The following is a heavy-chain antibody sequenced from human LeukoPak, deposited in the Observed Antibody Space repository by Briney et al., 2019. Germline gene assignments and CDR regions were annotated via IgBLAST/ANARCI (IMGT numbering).Heavy chain of an antibody. V-gene: IGHV3-21*01. CDR1: GFTFSSYS. D-gene: IGHD4-17*01. CDR2: ISSSSSYI. Sequence: GGSLRLSCAASGFTFSSYSMNWVRQAPGEGLEWVSSISSSSSYIYYADSVKGRFTISRDNAKNSLYLQMNSLRAEDTAVYYCARDVATVTTHYYYGMDVWGQGTTVTVSS. J-gene: IGHJ6*02. CDR3: ARDVATVTTHYYYGMDV.